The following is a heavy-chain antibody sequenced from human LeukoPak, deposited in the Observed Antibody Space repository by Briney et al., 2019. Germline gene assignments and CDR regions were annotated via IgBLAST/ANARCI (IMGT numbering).Heavy chain of an antibody. J-gene: IGHJ4*02. Sequence: ASVKVSCKASGGTFSSYAISWVRQAPGQGLEWMGGIIPIFGTANYAQKFQGRVTITADESTSTAYMELSSLRSEDTAVYYCARAYNWHEPFDYWGQGTLVTVSS. V-gene: IGHV1-69*01. CDR1: GGTFSSYA. D-gene: IGHD1-20*01. CDR2: IIPIFGTA. CDR3: ARAYNWHEPFDY.